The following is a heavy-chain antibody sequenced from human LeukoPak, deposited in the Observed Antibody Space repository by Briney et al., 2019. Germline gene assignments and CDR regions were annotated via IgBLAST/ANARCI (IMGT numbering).Heavy chain of an antibody. Sequence: GGSLRLSCAASGFTFSRYWMHWVRQAPGKGLVWVSCIRSDGSTTSIADSAKGRFTISRDNAKNTVYLQMNSLRAEDTAVYYCVRDNRTYNFDYWGQGTLVTVSS. CDR2: IRSDGSTT. CDR1: GFTFSRYW. D-gene: IGHD2/OR15-2a*01. V-gene: IGHV3-74*01. CDR3: VRDNRTYNFDY. J-gene: IGHJ4*02.